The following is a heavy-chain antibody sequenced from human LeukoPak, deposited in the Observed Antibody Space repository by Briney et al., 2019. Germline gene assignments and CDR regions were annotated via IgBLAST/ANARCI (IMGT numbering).Heavy chain of an antibody. CDR1: GFTFSSYA. J-gene: IGHJ3*02. CDR3: ARDSYWLGGSIGAFDI. V-gene: IGHV3-23*01. CDR2: ISGSGGST. Sequence: PGGSLRLSCAASGFTFSSYAMSWVRQAPGKGLEWVSAISGSGGSTYYADSVKGRFTISRDNAKNSLSLQMNSLRAEDTAKYYCARDSYWLGGSIGAFDIWGQGTMVTVSS. D-gene: IGHD3-10*01.